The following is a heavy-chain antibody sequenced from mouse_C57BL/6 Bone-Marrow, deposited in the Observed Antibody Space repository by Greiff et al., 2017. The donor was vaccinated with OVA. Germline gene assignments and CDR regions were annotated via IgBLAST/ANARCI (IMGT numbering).Heavy chain of an antibody. CDR3: TRLLDAMDY. Sequence: EVKLVESGAGLEKPGGSLKLSCAASGFTFSSYAMSWVRQTPEKRLEWVAYISSGGDYIYYADTVKGRFTISRDNARNTLYLQMSSLKSEDTAMYYCTRLLDAMDYWGQGTSVTVSS. CDR1: GFTFSSYA. D-gene: IGHD2-1*01. V-gene: IGHV5-9-1*02. CDR2: ISSGGDYI. J-gene: IGHJ4*01.